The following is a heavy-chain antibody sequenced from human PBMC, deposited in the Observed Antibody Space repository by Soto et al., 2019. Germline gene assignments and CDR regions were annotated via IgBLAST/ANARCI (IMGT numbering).Heavy chain of an antibody. Sequence: QLQLQESGPGLVKPSETLYLTCTVSGGSISTSPYYWGWIRQPPGKGLEWIGSTHYSGSTYYNPSLKSRVTIAVDTCKNQISLKLSAVTAADTAVYYCARRGVERGMDVWGQGTTVTVSS. CDR3: ARRGVERGMDV. CDR2: THYSGST. CDR1: GGSISTSPYY. V-gene: IGHV4-39*01. J-gene: IGHJ6*02. D-gene: IGHD3-10*01.